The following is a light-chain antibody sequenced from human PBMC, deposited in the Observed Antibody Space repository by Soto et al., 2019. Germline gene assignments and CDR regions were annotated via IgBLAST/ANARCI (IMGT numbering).Light chain of an antibody. CDR2: GAS. J-gene: IGKJ4*01. CDR1: QSVSSN. Sequence: EIVLTQSPATLSLSPGERATLSCRASQSVSSNLAWYQQKPGQSPRLLIYGASSRATGIPDRFSGSGPGTDFTLTISRLEPEDFAVYYCQQYGNSITFGGGTKVDIK. CDR3: QQYGNSIT. V-gene: IGKV3-20*01.